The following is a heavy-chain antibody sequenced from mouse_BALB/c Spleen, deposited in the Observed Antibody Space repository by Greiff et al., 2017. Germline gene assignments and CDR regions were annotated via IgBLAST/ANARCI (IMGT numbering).Heavy chain of an antibody. CDR2: ISSGGST. CDR3: AREENYYGSYYAMDY. J-gene: IGHJ4*01. D-gene: IGHD1-1*01. Sequence: EVQVVESGGGLVKPGGSLKLSCAASGFTFSSYAMSWVRQTPEKRLEWVASISSGGSTYYPDSVKGRFTISRDNARNILYLQMSSLRSEDTAMYYCAREENYYGSYYAMDYWGQGTSVTVSS. V-gene: IGHV5-6-5*01. CDR1: GFTFSSYA.